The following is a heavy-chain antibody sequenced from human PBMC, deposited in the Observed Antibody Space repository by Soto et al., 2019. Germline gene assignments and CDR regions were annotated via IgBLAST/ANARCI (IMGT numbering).Heavy chain of an antibody. D-gene: IGHD7-27*01. CDR3: ARDGTGDDYYYYYMDV. J-gene: IGHJ6*03. Sequence: GSLRLSCAASGFTFSSYWMSWVRQAPGKGLEWVANIKQDGSEKYYVDSVKGRFTISRDNAKNSLYLQMNSLRAEDTAVYYCARDGTGDDYYYYYMDVWGKGTTVTVSS. CDR1: GFTFSSYW. CDR2: IKQDGSEK. V-gene: IGHV3-7*03.